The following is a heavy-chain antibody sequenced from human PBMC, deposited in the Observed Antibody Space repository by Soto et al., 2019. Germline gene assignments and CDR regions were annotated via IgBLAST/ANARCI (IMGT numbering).Heavy chain of an antibody. Sequence: ASVKVSCKASGGTFSSYAISWVRQAPGQGLEWMGGIIPIFGTANYAQKFQGRVTITADKSTSTAYMELSSLRSEDTAVYYCARDQDPDIVLMVYARDVYYYCMDVWGQGTTVTVSS. CDR1: GGTFSSYA. CDR2: IIPIFGTA. J-gene: IGHJ6*02. CDR3: ARDQDPDIVLMVYARDVYYYCMDV. V-gene: IGHV1-69*06. D-gene: IGHD2-8*01.